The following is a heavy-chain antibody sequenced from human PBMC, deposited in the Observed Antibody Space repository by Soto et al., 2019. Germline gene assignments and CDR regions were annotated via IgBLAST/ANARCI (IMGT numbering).Heavy chain of an antibody. CDR3: ARDTAEDSSVNWFDP. CDR2: IYYSGST. CDR1: GGSISSGGYY. J-gene: IGHJ5*02. Sequence: QVQLQESGPGLVKPSQTLSLTCTVSGGSISSGGYYWSWIRQHPGKGLEWIGYIYYSGSTYYNPSLKSRVTISVDTSKNQFSLKLSSVTAADTALYYCARDTAEDSSVNWFDPWGEGTLVTVSS. D-gene: IGHD3-22*01. V-gene: IGHV4-31*03.